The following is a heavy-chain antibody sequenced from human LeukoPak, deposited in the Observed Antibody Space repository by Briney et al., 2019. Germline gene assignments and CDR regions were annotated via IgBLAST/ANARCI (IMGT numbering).Heavy chain of an antibody. CDR2: FDPEDGET. D-gene: IGHD6-13*01. CDR3: ARDAHRYSSSYSNGMDV. J-gene: IGHJ6*02. CDR1: GYTLTELS. Sequence: ASVKVSCKVSGYTLTELSMHWVRQAPGKGLEWMGGFDPEDGETIYAQKFQGRVTITADKSTSTAYMELSSLRSEDTAVYYCARDAHRYSSSYSNGMDVWGQGTTVTVSS. V-gene: IGHV1-24*01.